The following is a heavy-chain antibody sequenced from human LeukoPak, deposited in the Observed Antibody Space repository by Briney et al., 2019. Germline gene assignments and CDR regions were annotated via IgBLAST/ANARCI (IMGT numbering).Heavy chain of an antibody. CDR2: INPDGSTT. V-gene: IGHV3-74*01. CDR1: GFTFSRYW. J-gene: IGHJ4*01. CDR3: ARSAFHDRSGYYHDY. Sequence: GGSLRLSCAASGFTFSRYWIHWVRQAPGKGLVWVSRINPDGSTTTYADSAKGRFTISRDNAKNTLYLQMSSLRAEDTAVYYCARSAFHDRSGYYHDYWGQGTLVTVSS. D-gene: IGHD3-22*01.